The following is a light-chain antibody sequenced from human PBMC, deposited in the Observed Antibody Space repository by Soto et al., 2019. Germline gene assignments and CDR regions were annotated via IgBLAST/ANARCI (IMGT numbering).Light chain of an antibody. Sequence: DIQMTQSPSTLSASVGDRVTITCRASESIDSCLAWHQQKPGRAPKLLISKASSLESGVPSRFSGSGFGTEFTLTISSLQPDDFATYYCKQYNSYREFGQGTKVDIK. CDR2: KAS. J-gene: IGKJ1*01. V-gene: IGKV1-5*03. CDR1: ESIDSC. CDR3: KQYNSYRE.